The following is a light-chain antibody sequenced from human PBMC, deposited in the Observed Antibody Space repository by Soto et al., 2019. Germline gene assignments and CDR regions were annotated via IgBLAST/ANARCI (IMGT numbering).Light chain of an antibody. CDR1: SGSIGSTY. CDR2: EDN. Sequence: NFMLTQPHSVSESPGKTVTISCTRSSGSIGSTYVQWYQQRPGSVPTTVIYEDNQRPSGVPDRFSGSIDSSSNSAFLTISGLDTEDEADYYCQAFDSSNMAFGGGTKLTVL. V-gene: IGLV6-57*03. CDR3: QAFDSSNMA. J-gene: IGLJ2*01.